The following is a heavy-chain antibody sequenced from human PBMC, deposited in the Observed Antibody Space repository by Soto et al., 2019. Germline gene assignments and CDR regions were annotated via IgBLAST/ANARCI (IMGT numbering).Heavy chain of an antibody. CDR2: IYHSGTT. V-gene: IGHV4-4*02. CDR1: GGSISNNNC. J-gene: IGHJ6*02. Sequence: PSETLSLTCAVSGGSISNNNCWNWVRQPPGKGLEWIGEIYHSGTTNYNPSLKSRVTISLDKSNNQFSLTLNSVTAADTAVYYCARRRITTFGVVITGSGMDVWGQGTKV. D-gene: IGHD3-3*01. CDR3: ARRRITTFGVVITGSGMDV.